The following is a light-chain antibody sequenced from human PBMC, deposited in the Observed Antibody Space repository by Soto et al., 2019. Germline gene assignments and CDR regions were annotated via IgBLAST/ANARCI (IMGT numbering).Light chain of an antibody. CDR3: CSYVGATTYV. Sequence: QSALTQPASVSGSPGQSITISCTGTSSDIGNYDFVSWYQQVPGTAPKAMIYEVSSRPSGVSNRFSGSNSGSTASLTISGLQAEDEADYYCCSYVGATTYVFGTGTKLTVL. CDR2: EVS. CDR1: SSDIGNYDF. J-gene: IGLJ1*01. V-gene: IGLV2-23*02.